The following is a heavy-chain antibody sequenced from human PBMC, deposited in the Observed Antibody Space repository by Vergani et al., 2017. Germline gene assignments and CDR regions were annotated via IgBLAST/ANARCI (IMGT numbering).Heavy chain of an antibody. CDR1: GFTFSNAW. V-gene: IGHV3-15*01. D-gene: IGHD3-22*01. CDR2: IKSKTDGGTT. J-gene: IGHJ4*02. Sequence: EVQLVESGGGLVKPGGSLRLSCAASGFTFSNAWMSWVRQAPGKGLEWVGRIKSKTDGGTTDYAAPVKGRFTISRDDSKNTLYLQMNSLKTEDTAVYYCXTDPTMIVVVITTERLDYWGQGTLVTVSS. CDR3: XTDPTMIVVVITTERLDY.